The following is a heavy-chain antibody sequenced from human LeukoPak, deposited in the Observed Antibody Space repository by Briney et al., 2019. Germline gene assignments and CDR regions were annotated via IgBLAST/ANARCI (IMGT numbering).Heavy chain of an antibody. CDR3: ARSHYYDSSGYYYFDY. V-gene: IGHV4-31*03. CDR1: GGSISSGGYY. D-gene: IGHD3-22*01. CDR2: IYYSGST. J-gene: IGHJ4*02. Sequence: SETLSLTCTVSGGSISSGGYYWSWIRQHPGKGLEWIGYIYYSGSTYYNPSLKSRVTISVDTSKNQFSLKLSSVTAADTAVYYCARSHYYDSSGYYYFDYWGQGTLVTVSS.